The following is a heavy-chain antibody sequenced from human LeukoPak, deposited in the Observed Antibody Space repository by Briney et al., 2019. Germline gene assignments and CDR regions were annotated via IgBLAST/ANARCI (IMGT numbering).Heavy chain of an antibody. J-gene: IGHJ4*02. V-gene: IGHV1-69*13. D-gene: IGHD6-13*01. CDR3: ARGDRGSSWDPLDLSTPFDY. CDR1: GGTFISYA. CDR2: IIPIFGTA. Sequence: ASVKVSCKASGGTFISYAISWVRQAPGQGLEWMGGIIPIFGTANYAQKFQGRVTITADESTSTAYMELSSLRSEDTAVYYCARGDRGSSWDPLDLSTPFDYWGQGTLVTVSS.